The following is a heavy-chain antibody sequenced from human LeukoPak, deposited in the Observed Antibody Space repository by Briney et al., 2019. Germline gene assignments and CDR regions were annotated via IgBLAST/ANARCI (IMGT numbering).Heavy chain of an antibody. CDR3: ARDQWKSEVLIVVVPAAAYYGMDV. D-gene: IGHD2-2*01. Sequence: ASVKVSCKASGYTFTSYGISWVRQAPGQGLEWMGWISAYNGNINYAQKLQGRVTMTTGTSTSTAYMELRSLRSDDTAVYYCARDQWKSEVLIVVVPAAAYYGMDVWGQGTTVTVSS. CDR2: ISAYNGNI. CDR1: GYTFTSYG. J-gene: IGHJ6*02. V-gene: IGHV1-18*01.